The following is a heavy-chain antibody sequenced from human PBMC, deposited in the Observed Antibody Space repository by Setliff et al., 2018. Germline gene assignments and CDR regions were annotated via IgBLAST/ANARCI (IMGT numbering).Heavy chain of an antibody. Sequence: ASVKVSCKASGYSFTSYAMNWVRQAPAQGLEWMGWINTNTGNPTYAQGFTGRFVFSLDTSVSTAYLQISSLKAEDTAVYYCTRASRFGTAIYKGAYYMDVWGNGTTVTVSS. CDR2: INTNTGNP. D-gene: IGHD2-21*02. CDR1: GYSFTSYA. J-gene: IGHJ6*03. CDR3: TRASRFGTAIYKGAYYMDV. V-gene: IGHV7-4-1*02.